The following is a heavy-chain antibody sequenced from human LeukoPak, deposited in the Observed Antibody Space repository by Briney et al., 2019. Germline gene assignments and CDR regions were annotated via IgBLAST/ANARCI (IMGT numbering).Heavy chain of an antibody. CDR1: GGSISSSSYY. CDR2: IYYSGST. J-gene: IGHJ4*02. Sequence: SETLSPTSTVSGGSISSSSYYWGWIRQPPGKGLEWIGSIYYSGSTYYNPSLKSRVTISVDTSKNQFSLKLSSVTAADTAVYYCARGPMSYDFWSGYLYYFDYWGQGTLVTVSS. D-gene: IGHD3-3*01. CDR3: ARGPMSYDFWSGYLYYFDY. V-gene: IGHV4-39*07.